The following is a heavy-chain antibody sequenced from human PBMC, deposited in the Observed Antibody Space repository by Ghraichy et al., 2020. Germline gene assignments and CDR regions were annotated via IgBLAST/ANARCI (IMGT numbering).Heavy chain of an antibody. V-gene: IGHV4-59*01. J-gene: IGHJ4*02. D-gene: IGHD3-22*01. CDR1: GGSISSYY. CDR2: IYYSGST. Sequence: SETLSLTCTVSGGSISSYYWSWIRQPPGKGLEWIGYIYYSGSTNYNPSLKSLVTISVDPSKNQFSLNLRAVTAADTDVYYCARTEGGGYYHGIFYYWGQGALVTVYS. CDR3: ARTEGGGYYHGIFYY.